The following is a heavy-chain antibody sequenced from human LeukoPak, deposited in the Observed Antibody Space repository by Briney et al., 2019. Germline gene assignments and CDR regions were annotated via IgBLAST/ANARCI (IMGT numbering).Heavy chain of an antibody. CDR1: GFTVTTYW. D-gene: IGHD2-8*01. V-gene: IGHV3-7*01. CDR3: ERDKDWICTNGLAFTGSFEY. CDR2: IKQVGSEK. Sequence: GGCLRLSCAAYGFTVTTYWMSWVRQAPGKGREWVANIKQVGSEKHYVDSVKGQFTISRTNAKTSVYPQMDRLRVKDTAVFYCERDKDWICTNGLAFTGSFEYWGQGTLVTVSS. J-gene: IGHJ4*02.